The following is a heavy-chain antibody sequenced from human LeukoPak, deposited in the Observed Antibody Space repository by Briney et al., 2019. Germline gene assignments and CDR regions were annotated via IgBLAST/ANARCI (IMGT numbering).Heavy chain of an antibody. Sequence: GGSLRLSCAASGFTFSSYGMPWVRQAPGKGLEWVAVIWYDGSNKYYADSVKGRFTISRDNSKNTLYLQMNSLRAEDTAVYYCARDDPIESITIFGVVKVSDAFDIWGQGTMVTVSS. CDR2: IWYDGSNK. D-gene: IGHD3-3*01. V-gene: IGHV3-33*01. CDR3: ARDDPIESITIFGVVKVSDAFDI. CDR1: GFTFSSYG. J-gene: IGHJ3*02.